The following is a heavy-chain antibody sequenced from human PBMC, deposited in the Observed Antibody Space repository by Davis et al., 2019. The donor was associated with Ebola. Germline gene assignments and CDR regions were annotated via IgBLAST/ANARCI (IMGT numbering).Heavy chain of an antibody. J-gene: IGHJ5*02. D-gene: IGHD6-19*01. Sequence: ASVKVSCKTSGYTFTNYDINWVRQATGQGLEWMGWINAGDGKIIYSENFQGRLTITRDTSATTAYMELSSLRSEDTAAYYCARGRTVTGTRGLSWFDPWGQGALVTVSS. CDR1: GYTFTNYD. CDR3: ARGRTVTGTRGLSWFDP. CDR2: INAGDGKI. V-gene: IGHV1-3*01.